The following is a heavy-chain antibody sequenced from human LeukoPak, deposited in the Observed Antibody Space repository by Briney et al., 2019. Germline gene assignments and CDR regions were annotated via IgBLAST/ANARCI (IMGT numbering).Heavy chain of an antibody. CDR3: ARDGCSSTSCYRY. J-gene: IGHJ4*02. V-gene: IGHV4-59*01. Sequence: SETLSLTCTVSGGSISSYYWTWIRQPPGKGLEWIGYIYHRGSANYNPSLKGRVTISVDTSKNQFSLTLSSVTAADTAVYYCARDGCSSTSCYRYWGQGTLVTVSS. CDR2: IYHRGSA. D-gene: IGHD2-2*01. CDR1: GGSISSYY.